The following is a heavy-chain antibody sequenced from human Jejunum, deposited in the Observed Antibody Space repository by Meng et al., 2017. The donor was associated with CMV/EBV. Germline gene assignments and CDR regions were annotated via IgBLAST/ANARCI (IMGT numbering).Heavy chain of an antibody. CDR3: ARGYSSGWNYFHY. CDR1: GSAISSGDFC. J-gene: IGHJ4*02. D-gene: IGHD6-19*01. CDR2: IDNRGST. Sequence: HLQGPGPGLVRPSQTLSLTFTASGSAISSGDFCWDGIRQPPGKGLEYIGYIDNRGSTYYNPSLKSRVTMSMDTSKNQFSLKLTSVTAADTAVYYCARGYSSGWNYFHYWGQGTLVTVSS. V-gene: IGHV4-30-4*01.